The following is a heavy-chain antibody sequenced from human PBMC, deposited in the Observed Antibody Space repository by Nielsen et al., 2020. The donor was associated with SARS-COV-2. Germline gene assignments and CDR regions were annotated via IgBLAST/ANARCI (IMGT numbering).Heavy chain of an antibody. J-gene: IGHJ4*02. CDR3: TRAPYSSGDFDF. Sequence: GGSLRLSCAASGFTFGSYGMHWVRQAPGKGLEWLAVIWYDGSEIYYAASVKGRFTISRDTSKNTLYLQMNSLRAEDTAVYYCTRAPYSSGDFDFWGQGTLVTVSS. V-gene: IGHV3-33*01. D-gene: IGHD6-25*01. CDR2: IWYDGSEI. CDR1: GFTFGSYG.